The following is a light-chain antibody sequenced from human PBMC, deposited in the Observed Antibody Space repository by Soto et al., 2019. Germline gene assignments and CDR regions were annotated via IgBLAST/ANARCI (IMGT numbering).Light chain of an antibody. Sequence: DIQMTQSPSSLSASVGDRVTITCRASQSSSSYLNWYQQKPGKAPKLLIYAASSLQSGVPSRFSGRGSGTDFTLTISSLQPEDFATYYCQQSYSTPHFGPGTKVDIK. J-gene: IGKJ3*01. CDR1: QSSSSY. CDR2: AAS. V-gene: IGKV1-39*01. CDR3: QQSYSTPH.